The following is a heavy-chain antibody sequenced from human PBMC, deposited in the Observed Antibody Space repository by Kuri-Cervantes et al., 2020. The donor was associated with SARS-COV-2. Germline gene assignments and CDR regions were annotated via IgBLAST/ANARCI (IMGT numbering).Heavy chain of an antibody. Sequence: GESLKISCAASGFTFSSYAMHWVRQAPGKGLEWVSGINWNGGSTGYADSVKGRFTISRDNAKNSLYLQMNSLRAEDTALYYCARDDGIAVAGTCFLFDYWGQGTLVTVSS. D-gene: IGHD6-19*01. J-gene: IGHJ4*02. CDR3: ARDDGIAVAGTCFLFDY. CDR2: INWNGGST. V-gene: IGHV3-20*04. CDR1: GFTFSSYA.